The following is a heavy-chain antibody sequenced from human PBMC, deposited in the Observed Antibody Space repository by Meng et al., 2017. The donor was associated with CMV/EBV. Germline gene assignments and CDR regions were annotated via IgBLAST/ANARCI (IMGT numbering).Heavy chain of an antibody. V-gene: IGHV1-2*02. CDR2: INPNSGGT. J-gene: IGHJ4*02. D-gene: IGHD6-13*01. CDR1: GYTFTGYY. Sequence: ASVKVSCKASGYTFTGYYMHWVRQAPGQGLEWMGWINPNSGGTNYAQKFQGRVTMTRDKSISTAYMELSRLRSDDTAVYYCARDHGIAAAGGLYWGQGTLVTVSS. CDR3: ARDHGIAAAGGLY.